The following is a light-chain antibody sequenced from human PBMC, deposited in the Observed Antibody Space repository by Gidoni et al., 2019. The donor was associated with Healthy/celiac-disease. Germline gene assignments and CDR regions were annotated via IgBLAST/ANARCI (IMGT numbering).Light chain of an antibody. Sequence: EIVLTQSPATLSLSPGERATLSCRASQSVSSYLAWYQQNHGQAPRLLIYDASNRATGIPARFSGSGSGTDFTLTISILEPEDFAVYYCQQRSNWPSYTFGQGTKLEIK. V-gene: IGKV3-11*01. CDR2: DAS. CDR1: QSVSSY. CDR3: QQRSNWPSYT. J-gene: IGKJ2*01.